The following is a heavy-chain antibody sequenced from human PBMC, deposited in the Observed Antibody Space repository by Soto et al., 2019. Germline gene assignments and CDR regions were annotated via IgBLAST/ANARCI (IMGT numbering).Heavy chain of an antibody. Sequence: GGSLRLSCAASGFTFSSYDMHWVRQATGKGLEWVSAIGTAGDTYYPGSVKGRLTISRENAKNSLYLQMNSLRAEDTAVYYCARGYYDILIGGNWFDPWGQGTLVTVSS. CDR1: GFTFSSYD. CDR2: IGTAGDT. J-gene: IGHJ5*02. CDR3: ARGYYDILIGGNWFDP. V-gene: IGHV3-13*01. D-gene: IGHD3-9*01.